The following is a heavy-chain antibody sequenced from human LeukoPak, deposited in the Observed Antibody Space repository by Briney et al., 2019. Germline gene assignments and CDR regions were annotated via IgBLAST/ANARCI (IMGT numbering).Heavy chain of an antibody. Sequence: GGSLRLSCAASGFTFNTYAMNWVRQAPGKGLEWVSTISDSGRATYHAHSVKGRFTVSRDDSKNTLFLQMNSLRADDTAIYYCVKAGGTLCYTDLCYMHVWGKGTTVTVSS. CDR3: VKAGGTLCYTDLCYMHV. J-gene: IGHJ6*03. CDR2: ISDSGRAT. CDR1: GFTFNTYA. D-gene: IGHD2-2*02. V-gene: IGHV3-23*01.